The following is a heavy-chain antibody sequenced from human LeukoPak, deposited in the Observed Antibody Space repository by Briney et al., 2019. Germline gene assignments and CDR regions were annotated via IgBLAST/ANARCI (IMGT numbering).Heavy chain of an antibody. CDR3: ARVYCSGGSCSSSQYAVDP. CDR1: GYTFTSYD. J-gene: IGHJ5*02. CDR2: MNPNSGNT. D-gene: IGHD2-15*01. V-gene: IGHV1-8*01. Sequence: ASVTVSCTASGYTFTSYDINWVRQAPGQGLEWMGWMNPNSGNTGYAQKFQGRVTMTRNTSISTAYMELSSLRSEDTAVYYCARVYCSGGSCSSSQYAVDPWGQGTLVTVSS.